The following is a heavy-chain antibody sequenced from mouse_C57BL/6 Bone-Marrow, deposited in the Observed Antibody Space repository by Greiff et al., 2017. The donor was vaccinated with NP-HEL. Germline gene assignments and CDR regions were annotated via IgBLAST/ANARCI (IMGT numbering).Heavy chain of an antibody. Sequence: QVTLKESGPGLLQPAQTLSLTCSFSGFSLSTSGMGVSWIRQPSGMGLEWLAHIYWDDDKSYNPSLKSRLTISKDTSRNQVFLKITSVGTEDTATYYCARSGYYDSSVYWYFDVWGRGTTVTVTS. D-gene: IGHD1-1*01. CDR2: IYWDDDK. J-gene: IGHJ1*03. V-gene: IGHV8-12*01. CDR1: GFSLSTSGMG. CDR3: ARSGYYDSSVYWYFDV.